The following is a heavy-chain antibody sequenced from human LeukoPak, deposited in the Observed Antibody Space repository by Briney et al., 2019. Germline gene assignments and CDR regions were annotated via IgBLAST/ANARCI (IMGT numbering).Heavy chain of an antibody. Sequence: ASVKVSCKASGYTFTSYDINWVRQATGQGPEWMGWMSPNSGNTGYAQKFQGRVTMTRNTSISTAYMELSSLRSEDTAVYYCARDNKAPGYYYGMDVWGQGTTVTVSS. CDR1: GYTFTSYD. D-gene: IGHD5-24*01. V-gene: IGHV1-8*01. J-gene: IGHJ6*02. CDR3: ARDNKAPGYYYGMDV. CDR2: MSPNSGNT.